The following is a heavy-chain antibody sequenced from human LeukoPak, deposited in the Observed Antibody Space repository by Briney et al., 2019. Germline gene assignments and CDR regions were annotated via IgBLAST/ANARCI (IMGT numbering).Heavy chain of an antibody. CDR2: IKQDGSEK. Sequence: GGSLRLSCVASGFAFSSYWMNWVRQAPGKGLEWVANIKQDGSEKYYVDSVKGRFTISRDNAKNSLYLQMNSLRAEDTAVYYCAREGGGSSWYDDYYYYMDVWGKGTTVTVSS. CDR3: AREGGGSSWYDDYYYYMDV. CDR1: GFAFSSYW. V-gene: IGHV3-7*01. J-gene: IGHJ6*03. D-gene: IGHD6-13*01.